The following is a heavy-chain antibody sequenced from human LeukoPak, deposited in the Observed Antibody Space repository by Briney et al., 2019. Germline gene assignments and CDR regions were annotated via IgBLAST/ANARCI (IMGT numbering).Heavy chain of an antibody. CDR3: ARDGRFLEWLLSSGGTFDY. Sequence: QAGGSLRLSCAASGFTFSNYWMTWVRQAPGKGLEWVANIKHDGSEDYYLDSVKGRFTISRDNAKNSLYLQMNSLRAEDTAVYYCARDGRFLEWLLSSGGTFDYWGQGTLVTVSS. CDR2: IKHDGSED. V-gene: IGHV3-7*01. J-gene: IGHJ4*02. D-gene: IGHD3-3*01. CDR1: GFTFSNYW.